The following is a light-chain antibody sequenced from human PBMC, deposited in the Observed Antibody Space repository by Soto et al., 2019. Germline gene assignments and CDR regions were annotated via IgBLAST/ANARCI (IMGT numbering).Light chain of an antibody. Sequence: EIVLTQSPATLSLSPGERATLSCRASQSGSSNYLAWYQQKPGQAPMLLMYGASSRATGIPARFSGSGSGTDLTLTISRLEPEDFRVYYCQQYGSSPYTFGQGNKLEIK. CDR3: QQYGSSPYT. CDR1: QSGSSNY. V-gene: IGKV3-20*01. CDR2: GAS. J-gene: IGKJ2*01.